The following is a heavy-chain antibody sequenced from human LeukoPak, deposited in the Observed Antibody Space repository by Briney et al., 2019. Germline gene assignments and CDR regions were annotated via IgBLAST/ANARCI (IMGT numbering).Heavy chain of an antibody. Sequence: ASVKVSCKASGYTFTSYGISWVRQAPGQGLEWMGWISAYNGNTNYAQKLQGRVTMTTDTSTSTAYMELRSLRSDDTAVYYCARDICSSTSCFQRSNWFDPWGQGTLVTVSS. J-gene: IGHJ5*02. CDR2: ISAYNGNT. CDR3: ARDICSSTSCFQRSNWFDP. D-gene: IGHD2-2*01. CDR1: GYTFTSYG. V-gene: IGHV1-18*04.